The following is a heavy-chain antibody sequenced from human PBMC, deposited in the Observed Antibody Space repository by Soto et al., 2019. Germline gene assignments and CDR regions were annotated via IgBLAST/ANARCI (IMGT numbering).Heavy chain of an antibody. CDR2: IYPGDSDT. Sequence: GESLKISCKGSGYSFTSYWNGWVRQMPGKGLEWMGIIYPGDSDTRYSPSFQGQVTISADKSISTAYLQWSSLKASDTAMDYCAIRKGDFWSCPGAFDIWGQGTMVTV. D-gene: IGHD3-3*01. CDR1: GYSFTSYW. V-gene: IGHV5-51*01. J-gene: IGHJ3*02. CDR3: AIRKGDFWSCPGAFDI.